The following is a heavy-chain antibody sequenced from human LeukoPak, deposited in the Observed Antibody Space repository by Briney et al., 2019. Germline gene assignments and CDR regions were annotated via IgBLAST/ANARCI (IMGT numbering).Heavy chain of an antibody. CDR3: ARRRDGYKQFDY. D-gene: IGHD5-24*01. J-gene: IGHJ4*02. CDR2: ISAYNGDT. V-gene: IGHV1-18*01. Sequence: GASVKVSCKASGYTFTTYGISWVRQAPGQGLEWMGWISAYNGDTNYAQKLQGRVTMTTDTSTSTAYMELRSLRSDDTAVYYCARRRDGYKQFDYWAREPWSPSPQ. CDR1: GYTFTTYG.